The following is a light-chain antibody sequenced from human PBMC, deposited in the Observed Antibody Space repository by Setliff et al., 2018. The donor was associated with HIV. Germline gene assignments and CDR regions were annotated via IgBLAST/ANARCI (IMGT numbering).Light chain of an antibody. CDR2: DVT. J-gene: IGLJ1*01. CDR3: CSNAARPTFYV. Sequence: QSALTQPRSVSGSPGQSVTISCTGTSSDFGAYDYVSWYQQHPGKAPKLIIFDVTERPSGVPDRFSGSKSGNTASLTISGLQSADGADYYCCSNAARPTFYVFGTGTKV. V-gene: IGLV2-11*01. CDR1: SSDFGAYDY.